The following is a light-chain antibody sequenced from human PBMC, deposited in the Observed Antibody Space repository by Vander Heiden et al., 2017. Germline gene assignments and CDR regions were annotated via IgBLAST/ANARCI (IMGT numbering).Light chain of an antibody. V-gene: IGKV1-12*02. Sequence: DIQMTQSPSPVSASVGDRVTIISRASQRISSWLAWYQQKPGKAHKRLINAASSLESGVPSRFSGSGSGTDFTLTISSLQPEDFATYYCQQANSFPFTFGPGTKVDIK. CDR3: QQANSFPFT. CDR1: QRISSW. J-gene: IGKJ3*01. CDR2: AAS.